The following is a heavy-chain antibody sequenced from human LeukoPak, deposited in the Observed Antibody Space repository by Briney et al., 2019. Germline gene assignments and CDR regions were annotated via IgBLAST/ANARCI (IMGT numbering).Heavy chain of an antibody. V-gene: IGHV3-23*01. D-gene: IGHD5-12*01. CDR1: GESISGFY. CDR2: ITGSGRST. Sequence: PSETLSLTCTVSGESISGFYWTWIRQPPGKGLEWVSAITGSGRSTYSADSVKGQFTVSRDNSKNTLYLQMTSLRAEDTAVYFCAKDALVATSHFDYWGQGILVTVSS. J-gene: IGHJ4*02. CDR3: AKDALVATSHFDY.